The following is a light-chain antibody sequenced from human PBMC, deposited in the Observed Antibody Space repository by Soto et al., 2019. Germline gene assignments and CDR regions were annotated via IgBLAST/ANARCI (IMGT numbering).Light chain of an antibody. CDR2: EDN. CDR3: QSYDSTNVV. CDR1: SGSIASNY. Sequence: FMLTQPHSVSESPEKTVTISCTRSSGSIASNYVQWYRQRPGSAPTTVIYEDNQRPSGVPYRFSGSIDSSSNSASLTISGLKTEDEADYYCQSYDSTNVVFGGGTKLTVL. J-gene: IGLJ2*01. V-gene: IGLV6-57*04.